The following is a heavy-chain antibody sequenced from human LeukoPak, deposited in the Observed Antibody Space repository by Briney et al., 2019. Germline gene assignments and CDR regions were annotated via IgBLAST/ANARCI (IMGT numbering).Heavy chain of an antibody. CDR3: AREDCSSTSCYLFDY. Sequence: PGGSLRLSCAASGFTFSSYWMHWVRQAPGKGLVWVSRINSDGSSTSYADSVKGRFTISRDNAKNTLYLQMNSLRAEDTAVYYCAREDCSSTSCYLFDYWGQGTLVTVSS. D-gene: IGHD2-2*01. J-gene: IGHJ4*02. CDR2: INSDGSST. CDR1: GFTFSSYW. V-gene: IGHV3-74*01.